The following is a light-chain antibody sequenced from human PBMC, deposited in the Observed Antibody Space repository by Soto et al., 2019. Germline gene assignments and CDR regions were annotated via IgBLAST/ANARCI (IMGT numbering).Light chain of an antibody. CDR3: QQRGNWPPGFT. CDR1: QTVSRH. CDR2: DTS. J-gene: IGKJ3*01. V-gene: IGKV3-11*01. Sequence: EIVLTQSPATLSLSPGERATLSCRASQTVSRHLAWYQQKPGQAPRLLIYDTSNRATGIPARFSGSGSGTDFTHNISGLETEDFAVYYCQQRGNWPPGFTFGPGTTVDMK.